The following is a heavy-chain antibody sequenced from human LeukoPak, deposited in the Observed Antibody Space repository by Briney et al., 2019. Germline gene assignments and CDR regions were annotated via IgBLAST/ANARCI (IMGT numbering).Heavy chain of an antibody. CDR1: GGSISSYY. V-gene: IGHV4-59*01. Sequence: PSETLSLTCTASGGSISSYYWSWIRQPPGKGLEWIGYIFYSGSTNYNPSLKSRVTISVDTSKKQFSLKLSSVTAADTAVYFCASTIAAAGTFRRFDYWGQGTLVTVFS. CDR3: ASTIAAAGTFRRFDY. D-gene: IGHD6-13*01. CDR2: IFYSGST. J-gene: IGHJ4*02.